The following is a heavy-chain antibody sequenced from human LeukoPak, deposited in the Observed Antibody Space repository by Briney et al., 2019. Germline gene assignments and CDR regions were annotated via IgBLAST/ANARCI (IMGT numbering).Heavy chain of an antibody. CDR2: IKQDGSEK. V-gene: IGHV3-7*01. Sequence: GGSLRLSCAASGFTFSSYWMSWVRQAPGKGLEWVANIKQDGSEKYYVDSVKGRFTISRDNAKNSLYLQMNSLRAEDTAVYYCARDPPRDSRRGYSYGSGYWGQGTLVTVSS. CDR1: GFTFSSYW. D-gene: IGHD5-18*01. CDR3: ARDPPRDSRRGYSYGSGY. J-gene: IGHJ4*02.